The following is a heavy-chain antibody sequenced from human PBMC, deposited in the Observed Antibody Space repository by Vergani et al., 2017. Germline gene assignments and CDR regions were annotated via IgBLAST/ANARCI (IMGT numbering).Heavy chain of an antibody. CDR1: GFTFSSYG. Sequence: QVQLVESGGGVVQPGGSLRLSCAASGFTFSSYGMHWVRQAPGKGLEWVAFIRYDGSNKYYADSVKGRLTISRDNSKNTLYLQMNSLRAEDTAVYYCAKNVGRGWYGGGYWGQGTLVTVSS. D-gene: IGHD6-19*01. CDR2: IRYDGSNK. J-gene: IGHJ4*02. CDR3: AKNVGRGWYGGGY. V-gene: IGHV3-30*02.